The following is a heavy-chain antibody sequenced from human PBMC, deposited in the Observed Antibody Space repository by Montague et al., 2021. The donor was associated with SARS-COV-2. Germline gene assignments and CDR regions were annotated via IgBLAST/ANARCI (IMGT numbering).Heavy chain of an antibody. D-gene: IGHD3-9*01. CDR1: GFSLSTSGMC. V-gene: IGHV2-70*01. CDR2: IDWDDDK. J-gene: IGHJ4*02. Sequence: PALVKPTQTLTLTCTFSGFSLSTSGMCVSWIRQPPGKALEWLALIDWDDDKYYSTSLKTRLTISKDTSKNQVVLTMTNMDPVDTATYYCARMFYDILTSYRNFDYWGQGTLVTVSS. CDR3: ARMFYDILTSYRNFDY.